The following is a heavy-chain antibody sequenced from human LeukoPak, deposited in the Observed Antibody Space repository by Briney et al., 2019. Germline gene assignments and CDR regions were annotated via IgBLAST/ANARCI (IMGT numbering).Heavy chain of an antibody. Sequence: GGSLRLSCAASGFTFSSYAMSWVRQAPGKGLEWASAISGSGGSTYYADSVKGRFTISRGNSKNTLYLQMNSLRAEDTAVYYCAKPLYYGSGSYYNPYYYGMDVWGQRTTVTVSS. J-gene: IGHJ6*02. CDR1: GFTFSSYA. V-gene: IGHV3-23*01. CDR3: AKPLYYGSGSYYNPYYYGMDV. CDR2: ISGSGGST. D-gene: IGHD3-10*01.